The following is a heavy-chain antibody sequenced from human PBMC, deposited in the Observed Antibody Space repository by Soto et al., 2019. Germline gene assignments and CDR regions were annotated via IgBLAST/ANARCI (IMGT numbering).Heavy chain of an antibody. J-gene: IGHJ1*01. CDR2: INPNSGGT. CDR1: GYTFTGYY. Sequence: ASVKVSCKASGYTFTGYYMHWVRQAPGQGLEWMGWINPNSGGTNYAQKFQGRVTMTRDTSISKAYMELSRLRSDDTAVYYCARDSTRSGRERKYFQHWGQGTLVTVSS. D-gene: IGHD6-19*01. V-gene: IGHV1-2*02. CDR3: ARDSTRSGRERKYFQH.